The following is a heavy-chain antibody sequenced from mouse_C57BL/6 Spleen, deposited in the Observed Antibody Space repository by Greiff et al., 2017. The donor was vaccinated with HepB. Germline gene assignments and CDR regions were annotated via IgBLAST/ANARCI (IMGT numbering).Heavy chain of an antibody. CDR2: IDPSDSYT. CDR1: GYTFTSYW. J-gene: IGHJ2*01. D-gene: IGHD1-1*01. CDR3: GGGRDY. Sequence: VQLQQSGAELVKPGASVKLSCKASGYTFTSYWMQWVKQRPGQGLEWIGEIDPSDSYTNYNQKFKGKATLTVDTSSSTAYMQLSSLTSEDSAVYYCGGGRDYWGQGTTLTVSS. V-gene: IGHV1-50*01.